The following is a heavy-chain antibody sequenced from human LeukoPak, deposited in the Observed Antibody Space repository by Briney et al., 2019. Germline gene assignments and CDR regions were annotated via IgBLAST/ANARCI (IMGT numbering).Heavy chain of an antibody. Sequence: SETLSLTCTVSGGSISNYYWSWIRQPPGKGLEWIGYIYYSGSTNYNPSLKSRVTISVDKSKNQFSLKLSSVTAADTAVYYCARGWGLSIAAAGTFDYWGQGTLVTVSS. D-gene: IGHD6-13*01. V-gene: IGHV4-59*12. CDR1: GGSISNYY. CDR2: IYYSGST. CDR3: ARGWGLSIAAAGTFDY. J-gene: IGHJ4*02.